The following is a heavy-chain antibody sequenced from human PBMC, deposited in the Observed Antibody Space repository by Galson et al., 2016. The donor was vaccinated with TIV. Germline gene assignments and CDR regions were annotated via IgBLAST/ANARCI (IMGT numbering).Heavy chain of an antibody. Sequence: SLRLSCAASGFTFSSDWMHWVRQGPGKGLVWVSRINSDGSRTNYADSVKGRFIIPRDNSKNTLYLQMSSLRAEDTADYYCAKDRDIVATTMDYWGQGTLVTVSS. CDR2: INSDGSRT. V-gene: IGHV3-74*01. CDR3: AKDRDIVATTMDY. J-gene: IGHJ4*02. D-gene: IGHD5-12*01. CDR1: GFTFSSDW.